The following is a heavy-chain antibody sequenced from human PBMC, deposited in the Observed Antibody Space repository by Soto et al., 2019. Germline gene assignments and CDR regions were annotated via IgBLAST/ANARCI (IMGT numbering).Heavy chain of an antibody. CDR1: GYTFTSYY. V-gene: IGHV1-46*01. CDR3: ARDRGTGTSRPYFDY. CDR2: INPSGGST. J-gene: IGHJ4*02. Sequence: ASVKVSCKASGYTFTSYYMHWVRQAPGQGLEWMGIINPSGGSTSYAQKFQGRVTMTRDTSTSTVYMELSSLRSEDTAVYYCARDRGTGTSRPYFDYWGPGTLVTVSS. D-gene: IGHD1-7*01.